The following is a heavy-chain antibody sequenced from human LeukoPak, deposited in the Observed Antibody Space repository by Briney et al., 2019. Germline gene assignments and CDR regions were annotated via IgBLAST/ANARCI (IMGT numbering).Heavy chain of an antibody. CDR2: IYHSEST. D-gene: IGHD3-22*01. CDR3: ARASSGHYYYDSSGYYGSLDPYYFDY. Sequence: SETLSLTCTVSGYSISSGYYWGWIRQPPGKGLEWIGSIYHSESTYYDPSLKSRVTISVDTSKNQFSLKLSSVTAADTAVYYCARASSGHYYYDSSGYYGSLDPYYFDYWGQGTLVTVSS. CDR1: GYSISSGYY. J-gene: IGHJ4*02. V-gene: IGHV4-38-2*02.